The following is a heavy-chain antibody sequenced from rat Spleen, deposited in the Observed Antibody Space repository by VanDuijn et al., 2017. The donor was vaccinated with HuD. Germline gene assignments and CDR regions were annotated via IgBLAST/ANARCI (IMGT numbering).Heavy chain of an antibody. CDR3: AKDMSRTIAARSYWYFDF. CDR2: ISYDGSST. J-gene: IGHJ1*01. CDR1: GFTFSRSA. Sequence: EVQLVESGGGLVQPGRSLKLSCAASGFTFSRSAMAWVRQAPTKGLEWVATISYDGSSTYYRDSVKGRYTISRDNAKSTLYLQMDSLRSEDTATYYCAKDMSRTIAARSYWYFDFWGPGTMVTVSS. D-gene: IGHD1-2*01. V-gene: IGHV5-29*01.